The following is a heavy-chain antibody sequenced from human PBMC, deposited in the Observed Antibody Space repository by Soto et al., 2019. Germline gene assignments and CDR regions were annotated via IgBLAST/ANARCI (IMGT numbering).Heavy chain of an antibody. V-gene: IGHV3-11*01. Sequence: QVQLVESGGGLVKPGVSLRLSCAASGFTFSDYYMSWIRQAPGKGLEWVSYISSSGSTIYYADSVKGRFTISRANAKNSLYLQMNSLRAEDTAVYYCARDMYDILTGYYKSSMNYYYYYCMDVWGQGTTVTVSS. CDR2: ISSSGSTI. D-gene: IGHD3-9*01. J-gene: IGHJ6*02. CDR3: ARDMYDILTGYYKSSMNYYYYYCMDV. CDR1: GFTFSDYY.